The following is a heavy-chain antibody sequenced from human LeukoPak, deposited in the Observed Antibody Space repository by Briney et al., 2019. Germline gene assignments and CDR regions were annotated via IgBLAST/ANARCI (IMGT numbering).Heavy chain of an antibody. D-gene: IGHD2-15*01. CDR3: ARMGGYCSGGSCYHYYYYYMDV. CDR1: GFTVSNKY. J-gene: IGHJ6*03. Sequence: PGGSLRLSCAASGFTVSNKYMTWVRQAPGKGLEWVSGINWNGGSTGYADSVKGRFTISRDNAKNSLYLQMNSLRAEDTALYYCARMGGYCSGGSCYHYYYYYMDVWGKGTTVTVSS. CDR2: INWNGGST. V-gene: IGHV3-20*04.